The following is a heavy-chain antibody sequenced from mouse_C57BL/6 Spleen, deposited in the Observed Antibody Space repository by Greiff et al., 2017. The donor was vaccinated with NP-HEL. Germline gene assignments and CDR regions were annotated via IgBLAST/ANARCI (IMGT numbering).Heavy chain of an antibody. D-gene: IGHD2-3*01. J-gene: IGHJ4*01. Sequence: VQLQQSGPELVKPGASVKIPCKASGYTFTDYNMDWVKQSHGKSLEWIGDINPNNGGTIYNQKFKGKATLTVDKSSSTAYMELRSLTSEDTAVYYCARRDGYYFYYAMDYWGQGTSVTVAS. CDR3: ARRDGYYFYYAMDY. CDR2: INPNNGGT. V-gene: IGHV1-18*01. CDR1: GYTFTDYN.